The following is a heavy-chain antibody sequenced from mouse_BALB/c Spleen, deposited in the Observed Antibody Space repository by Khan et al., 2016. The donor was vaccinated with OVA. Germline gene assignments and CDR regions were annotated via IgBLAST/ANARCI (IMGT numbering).Heavy chain of an antibody. D-gene: IGHD3-2*02. CDR3: SRRGAAQATWDYFDC. CDR2: TYPGGGYT. J-gene: IGHJ2*01. CDR1: GYTFTNYW. Sequence: QVQLKQSGAELVRPGTSVKMSCKAAGYTFTNYWIGWVKQRPGHGLEWIGDTYPGGGYTNYNEKFKGKATLTADTSSSTAYMQLSGLTSEDSAIYYCSRRGAAQATWDYFDCWGQGTTLTVSS. V-gene: IGHV1-63*02.